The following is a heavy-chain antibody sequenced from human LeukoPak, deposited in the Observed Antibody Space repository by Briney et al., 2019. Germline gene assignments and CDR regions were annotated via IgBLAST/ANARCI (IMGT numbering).Heavy chain of an antibody. Sequence: PSETLSLTCTVSGGSISSYYWSWIRQPAGKGLEWIGRIYTSGSTNYNPSLKSRVTMSVDTSKNQFSLKLSSMTAADTAVYYCARDRGYSSRWSHFDYWGQGTLVTVSS. CDR1: GGSISSYY. J-gene: IGHJ4*02. V-gene: IGHV4-4*07. D-gene: IGHD6-13*01. CDR3: ARDRGYSSRWSHFDY. CDR2: IYTSGST.